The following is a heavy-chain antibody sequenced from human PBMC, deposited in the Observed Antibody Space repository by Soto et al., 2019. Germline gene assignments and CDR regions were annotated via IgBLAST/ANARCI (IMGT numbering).Heavy chain of an antibody. CDR1: GFTFSSHG. CDR3: AKDGQFRTDGFDV. V-gene: IGHV3-23*01. D-gene: IGHD1-1*01. J-gene: IGHJ3*01. CDR2: LSRGGGTT. Sequence: EAQLSESGGDLVQPGGSLRLSCAASGFTFSSHGMSWVLQAPGKGLEWISGLSRGGGTTYYADSVKGRFTISRDNSKNTLDLIMNSLRVEDTALYYCAKDGQFRTDGFDVWGQGTMVTVSS.